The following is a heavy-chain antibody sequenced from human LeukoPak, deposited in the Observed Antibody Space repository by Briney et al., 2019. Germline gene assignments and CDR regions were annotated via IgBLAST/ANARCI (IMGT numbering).Heavy chain of an antibody. CDR3: ARAARAMTNY. V-gene: IGHV3-23*01. CDR1: GFTFNNYA. CDR2: ISNTGSST. D-gene: IGHD2-2*01. Sequence: PGGSLRLSCAASGFTFNNYAMNWARRAPGKGLEWVSSISNTGSSTYYADSVKGRFTISRDNAKNSLYLQMNSLRGEDTAVYYCARAARAMTNYWGQGTLVTVSS. J-gene: IGHJ4*02.